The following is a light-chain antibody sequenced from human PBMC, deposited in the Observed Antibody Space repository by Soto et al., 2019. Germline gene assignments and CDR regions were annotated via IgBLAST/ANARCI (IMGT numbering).Light chain of an antibody. CDR3: SSYSSSRALV. V-gene: IGLV2-14*03. J-gene: IGLJ3*02. CDR1: SSDVGAYNY. CDR2: DVS. Sequence: QSALTQPASVSASPGQSITISCTGSSSDVGAYNYVSWYQQHPGKAPKLMIYDVSNRPSGVSNRFSGSKSGNTASLTLSGLQAEDEAAYYCSSYSSSRALVFGGGTKLTVL.